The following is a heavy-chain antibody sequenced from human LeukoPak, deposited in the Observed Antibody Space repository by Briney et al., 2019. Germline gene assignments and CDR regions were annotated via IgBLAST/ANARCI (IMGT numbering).Heavy chain of an antibody. Sequence: PSETLSLTCTVSGGSISSSSSDWGWIRQPPGKGLEWIGEINHSGSTNYTPYLKSRVTISVDTSKSQFSLKLSSVTAADTAVYYCARPAFFVPGGGGGSRRFDYWGQGTLVTVSS. CDR2: INHSGST. D-gene: IGHD1-26*01. CDR3: ARPAFFVPGGGGGSRRFDY. V-gene: IGHV4-39*07. J-gene: IGHJ4*02. CDR1: GGSISSSSSD.